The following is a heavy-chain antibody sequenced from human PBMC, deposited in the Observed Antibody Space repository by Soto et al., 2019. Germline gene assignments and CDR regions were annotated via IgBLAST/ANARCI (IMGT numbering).Heavy chain of an antibody. CDR1: GFTFSSYA. Sequence: GGSLRLSCSASGFTFSSYAIHWVRQAPGKGLEYVSAISSNGGSTYYADSVKGRFTISRDNSKNTLYLQMSSLRAEDTAVYYCVKDMGYDSSGYGMDVWGQGTTVTVSS. V-gene: IGHV3-64D*08. CDR3: VKDMGYDSSGYGMDV. J-gene: IGHJ6*02. CDR2: ISSNGGST. D-gene: IGHD3-22*01.